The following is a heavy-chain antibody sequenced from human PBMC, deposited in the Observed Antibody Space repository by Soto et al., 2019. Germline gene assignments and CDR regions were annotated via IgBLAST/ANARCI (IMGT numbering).Heavy chain of an antibody. Sequence: SSETLSLTCSVSGGSISSYYWSWIRQPPGKGLEWIGYIYYSGSTNYNPSLKSRVTISVDTSKNQFSLKLSSVTAADTAVYYCARGSYYDFWSGYYTGMGYFDYWGQGTLVTVSS. CDR3: ARGSYYDFWSGYYTGMGYFDY. D-gene: IGHD3-3*01. V-gene: IGHV4-59*12. CDR2: IYYSGST. J-gene: IGHJ4*02. CDR1: GGSISSYY.